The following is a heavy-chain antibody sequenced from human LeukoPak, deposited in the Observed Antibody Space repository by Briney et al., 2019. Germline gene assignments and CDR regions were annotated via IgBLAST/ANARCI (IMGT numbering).Heavy chain of an antibody. V-gene: IGHV3-53*01. D-gene: IGHD3-10*01. CDR3: AKVTYGSGTYGAFDY. CDR2: IYSGGST. CDR1: EFSFGSNY. Sequence: GGSLRLSCAASEFSFGSNYMTWVRQAPGKGLEWVSLIYSGGSTYYADSVKGRFTISRDNSKNTLYLQMNSPRAEDTAVYYCAKVTYGSGTYGAFDYWGQGTLVTVSS. J-gene: IGHJ4*02.